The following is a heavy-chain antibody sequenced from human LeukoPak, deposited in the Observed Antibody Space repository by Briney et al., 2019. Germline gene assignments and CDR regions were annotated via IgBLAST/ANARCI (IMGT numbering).Heavy chain of an antibody. Sequence: GGSLRLSCAASGCTFSAYAMSWVRQAPGKGLECVSAISGSGGSTYYADSVEGRFTISRDNSKNTVYLHMNSLRAEDTAVYYCAKSAGDSSGWFDYWGQGTLVTVSS. CDR1: GCTFSAYA. CDR2: ISGSGGST. D-gene: IGHD6-19*01. CDR3: AKSAGDSSGWFDY. V-gene: IGHV3-23*01. J-gene: IGHJ4*02.